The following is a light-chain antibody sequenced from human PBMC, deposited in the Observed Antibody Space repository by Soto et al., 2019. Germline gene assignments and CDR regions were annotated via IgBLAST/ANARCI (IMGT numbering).Light chain of an antibody. Sequence: DIVMTQSPDSLAVSLGERATINCKSSQSLLFTSNNENYLAWYQQKAGQPPKLLIYWASTRKSGVPDRFTGSGSGTDFTLTISSLQAEDVAVYYCQQYYSTPLTFGGGTKVEIK. V-gene: IGKV4-1*01. CDR1: QSLLFTSNNENY. CDR2: WAS. J-gene: IGKJ4*01. CDR3: QQYYSTPLT.